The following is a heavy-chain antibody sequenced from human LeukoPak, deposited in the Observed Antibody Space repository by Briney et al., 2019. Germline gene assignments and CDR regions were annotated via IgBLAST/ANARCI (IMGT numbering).Heavy chain of an antibody. CDR2: IYYSGST. CDR3: ARERVGYYDRNFDY. CDR1: GGSISSSSYY. Sequence: SETLSLTCTVSGGSISSSSYYWSWIRQPPGKGLEWIGYIYYSGSTNYNPSLKSRVTISVVTSKNQFSLKLSSVTAADTAVYYCARERVGYYDRNFDYWGQGTLVTVSS. D-gene: IGHD3-22*01. J-gene: IGHJ4*02. V-gene: IGHV4-61*01.